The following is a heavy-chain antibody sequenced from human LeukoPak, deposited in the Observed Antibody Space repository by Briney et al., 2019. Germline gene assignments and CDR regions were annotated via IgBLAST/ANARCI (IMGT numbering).Heavy chain of an antibody. D-gene: IGHD5-12*01. Sequence: ASVKVSCKASGYTFTGYYMHWVRQAPGQGLEWMGGIIPIFGTANYAQRFQGRVTISAEKSTGTAYMERSSLRSEDTAVYYCARDSRTLGGYVRGKYFDYWGQGTLVTVSS. CDR2: IIPIFGTA. CDR1: GYTFTGYY. CDR3: ARDSRTLGGYVRGKYFDY. V-gene: IGHV1-69*06. J-gene: IGHJ4*02.